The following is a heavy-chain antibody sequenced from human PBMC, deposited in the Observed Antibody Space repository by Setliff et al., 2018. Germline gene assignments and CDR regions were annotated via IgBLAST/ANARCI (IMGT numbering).Heavy chain of an antibody. CDR3: ARGYSYGPFGY. CDR1: GYTFTNYA. CDR2: INTGNANT. D-gene: IGHD5-18*01. V-gene: IGHV1-3*04. J-gene: IGHJ4*02. Sequence: ASVKVSCKASGYTFTNYAIHWVRQAPGQRPEWMGWINTGNANTKYSQKFQGRVTITRDASASTAYMELSSLRSEDTAVYYCARGYSYGPFGYWGQGTLVTVSS.